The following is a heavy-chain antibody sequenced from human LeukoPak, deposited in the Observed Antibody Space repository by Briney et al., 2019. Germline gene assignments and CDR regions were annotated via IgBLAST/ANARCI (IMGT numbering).Heavy chain of an antibody. Sequence: SETLSLTCTVSGGSISSSSYHWSWIRQPPGKGLEWIGRIYTSGSTNYNPSLKSRVTMSVDTSKNQFSLKLSSVTAADTAVYYCARSCSGGSCYFDYWGQGTLVTVSS. V-gene: IGHV4-61*02. CDR1: GGSISSSSYH. CDR2: IYTSGST. CDR3: ARSCSGGSCYFDY. J-gene: IGHJ4*02. D-gene: IGHD2-15*01.